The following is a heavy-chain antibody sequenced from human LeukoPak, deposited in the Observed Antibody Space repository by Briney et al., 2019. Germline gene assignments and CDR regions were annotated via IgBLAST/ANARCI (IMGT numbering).Heavy chain of an antibody. V-gene: IGHV3-49*03. Sequence: GGSLRLSCTASGFTFGDYAMSWFRQAPGKGLEWVGFIRSKAYGGTTEYAASVKGRFTISRDDSKSIAYLQMNSLKTEDTAVYYCTRVIGGSGSYYVGAFDIWGQGTMVTVSS. J-gene: IGHJ3*02. D-gene: IGHD3-10*01. CDR2: IRSKAYGGTT. CDR3: TRVIGGSGSYYVGAFDI. CDR1: GFTFGDYA.